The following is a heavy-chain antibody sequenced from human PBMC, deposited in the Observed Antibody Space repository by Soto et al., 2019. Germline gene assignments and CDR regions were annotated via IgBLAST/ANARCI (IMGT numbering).Heavy chain of an antibody. Sequence: GASVKVSCKVSGYTLTELSMHWVRQAPGKGLEWMGGFDPEDGETIYAQKFQGRVTMTEDTSTDTAYMELSSLRSEDTAVYYRATSELVVVAATGLVYDYWGQGTLVTVSS. CDR2: FDPEDGET. CDR3: ATSELVVVAATGLVYDY. V-gene: IGHV1-24*01. J-gene: IGHJ4*02. CDR1: GYTLTELS. D-gene: IGHD2-15*01.